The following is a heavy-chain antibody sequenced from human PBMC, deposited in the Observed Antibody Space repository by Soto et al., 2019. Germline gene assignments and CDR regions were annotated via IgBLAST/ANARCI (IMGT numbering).Heavy chain of an antibody. CDR1: GFTFSSYG. CDR2: IWYDGSNK. Sequence: GGSLRLSCAASGFTFSSYGMHWVRQAPGKGLEWVAVIWYDGSNKYYADSVKGRFTISRDNSKNTLYLQMNSLRAEDKAVYYCARAIGPSLAGDYWGQGTLVTVSS. CDR3: ARAIGPSLAGDY. J-gene: IGHJ4*02. V-gene: IGHV3-33*01. D-gene: IGHD3-10*01.